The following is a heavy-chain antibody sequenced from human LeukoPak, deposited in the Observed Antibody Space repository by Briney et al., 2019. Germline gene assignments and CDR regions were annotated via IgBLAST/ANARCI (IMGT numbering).Heavy chain of an antibody. D-gene: IGHD2-15*01. CDR2: IYYSGST. CDR3: ARSFGVVVAATHGGPLDY. CDR1: GGSISSSTYY. J-gene: IGHJ4*02. V-gene: IGHV4-39*07. Sequence: PSETLSLTCTVSGGSISSSTYYWGWIRQPPGKGLEWIGSIYYSGSTYYNPSLKSRVTISVDTSKNQFSLKLSSVTAADTAVYYCARSFGVVVAATHGGPLDYWGQGTLVTVSS.